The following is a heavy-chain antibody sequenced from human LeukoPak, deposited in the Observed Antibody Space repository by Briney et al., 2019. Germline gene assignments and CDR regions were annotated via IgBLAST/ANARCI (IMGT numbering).Heavy chain of an antibody. CDR2: IIGSSGDT. J-gene: IGHJ4*02. Sequence: GGSLRLSCAASGFRFSNFAMSWVRQAPGKGLEWVSLIIGSSGDTLYADSVKGRFTISRDSSKNTLYLQMNSLRTDDTAVYYCARDVTGVGVDYWGQGTLVTVSS. D-gene: IGHD2-21*02. CDR3: ARDVTGVGVDY. V-gene: IGHV3-23*01. CDR1: GFRFSNFA.